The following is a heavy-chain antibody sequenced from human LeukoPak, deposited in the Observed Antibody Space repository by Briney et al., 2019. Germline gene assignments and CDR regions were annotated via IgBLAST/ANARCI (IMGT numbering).Heavy chain of an antibody. V-gene: IGHV3-9*01. CDR2: ISWNSGSI. Sequence: GGSLRLSCAASGFTFDDYAMHWVRQAPGKGLEWVSGISWNSGSIGYADSVKGRFTISRDNAKNSLYLQMNSLRAEDTALYYCAKDMAQTRGFGYWGQGTLVTVSS. CDR1: GFTFDDYA. D-gene: IGHD3-10*01. J-gene: IGHJ4*02. CDR3: AKDMAQTRGFGY.